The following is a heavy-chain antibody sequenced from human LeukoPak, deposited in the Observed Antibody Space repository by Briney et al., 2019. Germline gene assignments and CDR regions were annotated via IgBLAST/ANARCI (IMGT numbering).Heavy chain of an antibody. V-gene: IGHV4-34*01. CDR2: INHSGST. Sequence: PSETLSLTCAVYGGSFSGYYWSWLRQPPGKGLEWIGEINHSGSTNYNPSLKSRVTISVDTSKNQFSLKLSSVTAADTAVYYCARGYSSRYYYYYYMDVWGKGTTVTASS. CDR1: GGSFSGYY. D-gene: IGHD4-11*01. J-gene: IGHJ6*03. CDR3: ARGYSSRYYYYYYMDV.